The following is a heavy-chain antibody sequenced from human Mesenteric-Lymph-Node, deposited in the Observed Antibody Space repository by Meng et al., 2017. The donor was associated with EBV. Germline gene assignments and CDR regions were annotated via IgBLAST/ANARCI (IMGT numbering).Heavy chain of an antibody. V-gene: IGHV1-69*01. J-gene: IGHJ4*02. CDR1: GGIFSSYA. D-gene: IGHD2-21*01. CDR2: TIPVLGTT. CDR3: TSGSGTYSPFAF. Sequence: QGVESGAGVEQAGSSVKGSCKASGGIFSSYAISWVRQAPGQGLEWMGGTIPVLGTTTYAQSFQGRVAITAADESTTTVYMEVRSLKPEDTAIYFCTSGSGTYSPFAFWGQGTLVTVFS.